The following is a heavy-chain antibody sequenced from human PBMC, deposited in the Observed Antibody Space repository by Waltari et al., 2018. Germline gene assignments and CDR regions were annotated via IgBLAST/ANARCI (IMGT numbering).Heavy chain of an antibody. CDR3: ARGSVSGDY. J-gene: IGHJ4*02. CDR1: GYSFTSYV. Sequence: QVQLVQSGPEVKKPGASVTVSCKPAGYSFTSYVINWVRQAPGQGFEWMGWIGPSNDNTHYAQKFQGRVTMTTDTSTSKVYMELRSLRSDDTAVYYCARGSVSGDYWGQGTLVTVSS. CDR2: IGPSNDNT. D-gene: IGHD2-8*01. V-gene: IGHV1-18*01.